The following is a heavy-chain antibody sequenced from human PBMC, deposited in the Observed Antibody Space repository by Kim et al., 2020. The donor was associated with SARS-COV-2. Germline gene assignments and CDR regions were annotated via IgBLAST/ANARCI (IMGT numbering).Heavy chain of an antibody. V-gene: IGHV1-18*01. J-gene: IGHJ4*02. CDR3: ARGVLLWFGEFNY. D-gene: IGHD3-10*01. Sequence: YAQKLQGRVTMTTDTSTSTAYMELRSLRSDDTAVYYCARGVLLWFGEFNYWGQGTLVTVSS.